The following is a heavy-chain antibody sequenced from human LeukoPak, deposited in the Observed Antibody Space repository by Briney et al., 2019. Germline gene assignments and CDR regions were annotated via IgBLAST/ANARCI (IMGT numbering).Heavy chain of an antibody. V-gene: IGHV1-2*02. CDR1: GYTFTGYY. D-gene: IGHD6-13*01. Sequence: ASVKVSCKASGYTFTGYYMHWVRQAPGQGLEWMGWINPNSGGTNYAQKFQGRVTMTRDTSISTAYMELSRLRSDDTAVYYCARRRIAAAVFDYWGQGTLVTVSP. J-gene: IGHJ4*02. CDR2: INPNSGGT. CDR3: ARRRIAAAVFDY.